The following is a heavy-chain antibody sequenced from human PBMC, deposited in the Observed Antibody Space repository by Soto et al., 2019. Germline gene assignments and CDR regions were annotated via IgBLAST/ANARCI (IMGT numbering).Heavy chain of an antibody. D-gene: IGHD6-13*01. CDR1: GGTFSSYA. CDR3: ARGERAAAALTRGYYFDY. CDR2: IIPIFGTA. V-gene: IGHV1-69*12. J-gene: IGHJ4*02. Sequence: QVQLVQSGAEVKKPGSSVKVSCKASGGTFSSYAISWVRQAPGQGLEWMGGIIPIFGTANYAQKFQGRVTITADESTSTAYMELSSLRSEDTAVYYCARGERAAAALTRGYYFDYWGQGTLVTVSS.